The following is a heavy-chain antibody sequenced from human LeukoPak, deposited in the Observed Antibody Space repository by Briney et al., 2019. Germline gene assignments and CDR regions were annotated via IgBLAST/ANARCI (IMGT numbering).Heavy chain of an antibody. CDR2: VEHDGTTK. J-gene: IGHJ4*02. CDR3: VTDLHGINWYVQ. CDR1: GCSISSGY. D-gene: IGHD3-10*02. Sequence: LSLICTVSGCSISSGYYWGWVRQAPGKGLEWVAFVEHDGTTKYYADSVKGRFSISRDNLKNTLFLQMNSLGPDDTARYYCVTDLHGINWYVQWGQGTLVIVSS. V-gene: IGHV3-30*03.